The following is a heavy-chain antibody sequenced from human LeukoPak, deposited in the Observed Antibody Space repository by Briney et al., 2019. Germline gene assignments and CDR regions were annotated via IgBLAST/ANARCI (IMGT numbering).Heavy chain of an antibody. CDR3: ARTLRDYGSGTYGVSFFFDY. J-gene: IGHJ4*02. D-gene: IGHD3-10*01. V-gene: IGHV2-70*11. Sequence: SGPALVRPTQTLTLTCTFSGFSLSTSGMCVSWIRQPPGKALEWLARIDWNDDKYYSTSLKTRLTISKDTSKNQVVLTMTNMDPVDTATYYCARTLRDYGSGTYGVSFFFDYWGQGTLVAVYS. CDR2: IDWNDDK. CDR1: GFSLSTSGMC.